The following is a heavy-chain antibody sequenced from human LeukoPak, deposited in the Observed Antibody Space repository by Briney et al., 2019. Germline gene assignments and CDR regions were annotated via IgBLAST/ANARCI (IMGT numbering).Heavy chain of an antibody. V-gene: IGHV1-2*02. J-gene: IGHJ4*02. CDR1: GYTFTGYY. Sequence: GASVKVSCKASGYTFTGYYLHWVRQAPGQGLEWMGWINPNSGGTNYAQKFQGRVTMTRDTSISTAYMELSRLRSDDTAVYYCARCGTYYYGSGSYSPFMIDYWGQGTLVTVSS. CDR2: INPNSGGT. D-gene: IGHD3-10*01. CDR3: ARCGTYYYGSGSYSPFMIDY.